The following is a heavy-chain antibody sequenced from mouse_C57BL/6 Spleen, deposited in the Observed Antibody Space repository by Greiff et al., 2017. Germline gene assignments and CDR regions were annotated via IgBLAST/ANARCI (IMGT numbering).Heavy chain of an antibody. J-gene: IGHJ2*01. CDR2: INYDGSST. CDR3: ARERGTGPLFDY. D-gene: IGHD3-3*01. Sequence: EVKLVESEGGLVQPGSSMKLSCTASGFTFSDYYMAWVRQVPEKGLEWVANINYDGSSTYYLDSLKSRFIISRDNAKNILYLQMSSLKSEDTATYYCARERGTGPLFDYWGQGTTLTVSS. CDR1: GFTFSDYY. V-gene: IGHV5-16*01.